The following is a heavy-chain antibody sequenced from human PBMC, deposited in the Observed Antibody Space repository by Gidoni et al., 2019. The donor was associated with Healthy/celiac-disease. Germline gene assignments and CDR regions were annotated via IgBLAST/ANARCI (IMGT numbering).Heavy chain of an antibody. Sequence: EVQLVESGGGLVQPGGSLRLSCAASGFTFSSYWMSWVSQAPGKGLEWVANIKQDGSEKYYVDSVKGRFTISRDNAKNSLYLQMNSLRAEDTAVYYCARDNNPHDFWSGYYRSAGYFDYWGQGTLVTVSS. CDR2: IKQDGSEK. J-gene: IGHJ4*02. CDR1: GFTFSSYW. CDR3: ARDNNPHDFWSGYYRSAGYFDY. D-gene: IGHD3-3*01. V-gene: IGHV3-7*03.